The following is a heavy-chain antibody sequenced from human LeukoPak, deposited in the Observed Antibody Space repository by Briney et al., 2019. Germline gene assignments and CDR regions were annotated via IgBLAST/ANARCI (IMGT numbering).Heavy chain of an antibody. D-gene: IGHD6-6*01. CDR1: GYTFTDYY. CDR3: ARTSIAARRADFDY. J-gene: IGHJ4*02. Sequence: GASVKVSCKASGYTFTDYYIHWVRQAPGQGFEWMGWINPNSGGGTNYAQKFQGRVTITRDTSISTAYMELSSLRSDDTAVYYCARTSIAARRADFDYWGQGTLVTVSS. CDR2: INPNSGGGT. V-gene: IGHV1-2*02.